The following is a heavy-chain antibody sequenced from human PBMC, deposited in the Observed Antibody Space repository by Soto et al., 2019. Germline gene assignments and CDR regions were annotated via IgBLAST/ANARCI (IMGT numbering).Heavy chain of an antibody. CDR1: GGSIISSNW. Sequence: PSETLSVTCAVSGGSIISSNWWTFVRLPPGKGLEWIGEIYPSGITNYNPSLKSRVTMSVDKSKNQFSLKLNSVTAADTAMYYCAREAYKRGATNPFFDYWGQGTLVTVSS. CDR2: IYPSGIT. J-gene: IGHJ4*02. V-gene: IGHV4-4*02. CDR3: AREAYKRGATNPFFDY. D-gene: IGHD1-26*01.